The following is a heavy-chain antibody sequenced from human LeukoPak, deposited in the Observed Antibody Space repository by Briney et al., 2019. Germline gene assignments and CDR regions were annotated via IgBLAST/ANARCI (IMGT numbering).Heavy chain of an antibody. Sequence: ASVKVSCKASGYTFTSYYMHWVRQAPGQGLEWMGIINPSGGSTSYAQRFQGRVTMTRDTSTSTVYMELSSLRSGDTAVYYCARAPKVEMATITFDYWGQGTLVTVSS. V-gene: IGHV1-46*01. CDR3: ARAPKVEMATITFDY. J-gene: IGHJ4*02. CDR1: GYTFTSYY. CDR2: INPSGGST. D-gene: IGHD5-12*01.